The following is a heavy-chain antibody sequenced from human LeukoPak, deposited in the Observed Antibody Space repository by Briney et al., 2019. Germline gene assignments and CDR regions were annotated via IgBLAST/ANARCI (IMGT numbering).Heavy chain of an antibody. Sequence: SETLSLTCTVSGGSISSYYWSWIRQPPGKGLEWIGYIYYSGSTYYNPSLKSRVTISVDTSKNQFSLKLSSVTAADTAVYYCARHRGGIAVAGTLYWGQGTLVTVSS. CDR3: ARHRGGIAVAGTLY. D-gene: IGHD6-19*01. J-gene: IGHJ4*02. V-gene: IGHV4-59*08. CDR1: GGSISSYY. CDR2: IYYSGST.